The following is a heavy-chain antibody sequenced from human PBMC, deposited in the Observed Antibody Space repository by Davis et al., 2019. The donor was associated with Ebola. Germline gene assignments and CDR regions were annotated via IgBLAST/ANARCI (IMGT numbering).Heavy chain of an antibody. CDR2: IIYIFGAP. CDR3: ATASSDYHYYYAMDV. Sequence: SVKVSCKASGGTFSSYTVSWVRQAPGQGLEWMGGIIYIFGAPNYAQKFQGRVTITADKSTSTAYLELTSLRSEDTAVYYCATASSDYHYYYAMDVWGQGTTVTVSS. D-gene: IGHD3-22*01. V-gene: IGHV1-69*06. J-gene: IGHJ6*02. CDR1: GGTFSSYT.